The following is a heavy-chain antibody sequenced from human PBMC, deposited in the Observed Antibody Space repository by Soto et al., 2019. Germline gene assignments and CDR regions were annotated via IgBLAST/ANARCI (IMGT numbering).Heavy chain of an antibody. D-gene: IGHD2-15*01. V-gene: IGHV3-23*01. CDR3: AKAIDCSGGSCYVYYYGMDV. CDR1: GFTFSSYA. Sequence: PGGSLRLSCAASGFTFSSYAMSWVRQAPGKGLEWVSAISGSGGSTYYADSVKGRFTISRDNSKNTLYLQMNSLRAEDTAVYYCAKAIDCSGGSCYVYYYGMDVWGQGTTVTVSS. J-gene: IGHJ6*02. CDR2: ISGSGGST.